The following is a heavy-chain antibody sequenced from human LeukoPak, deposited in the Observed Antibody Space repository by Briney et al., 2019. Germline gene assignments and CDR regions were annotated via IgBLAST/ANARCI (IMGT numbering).Heavy chain of an antibody. V-gene: IGHV3-21*01. Sequence: KPGGSLRLSCAASGFTFSSYSMNWVRQAPGKGLEWVSSISSSSYMYYADSVKGRFTISRDNAKNSLYLQMNSLRAEDTAVYYCARGAILTPRNFDYWGQGTLVTVSS. D-gene: IGHD3-9*01. J-gene: IGHJ4*02. CDR3: ARGAILTPRNFDY. CDR2: ISSSSYM. CDR1: GFTFSSYS.